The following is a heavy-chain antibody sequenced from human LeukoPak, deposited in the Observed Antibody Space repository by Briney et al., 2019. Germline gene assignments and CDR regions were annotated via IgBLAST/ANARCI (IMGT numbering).Heavy chain of an antibody. D-gene: IGHD3-3*01. CDR2: ISSDGNDK. CDR3: AKSIPIYGVGPDY. Sequence: QTGGSLRLSCAASGFTFSSYAMSWVRQAPGKGLEWVAVISSDGNDKYYVDSVKGRFTISRDNSKNTLYLQMNSLRTEDTAIYYCAKSIPIYGVGPDYWGQGALVTVSS. V-gene: IGHV3-30*18. CDR1: GFTFSSYA. J-gene: IGHJ4*02.